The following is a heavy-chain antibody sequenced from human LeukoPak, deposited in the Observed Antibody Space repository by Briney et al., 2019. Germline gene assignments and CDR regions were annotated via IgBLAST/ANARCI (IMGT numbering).Heavy chain of an antibody. CDR1: GGTFSSYA. Sequence: SVKVSCKASGGTFSSYAISWVRQAPGQGLEWMGGIIPIFGTANYAQKFQGRVTITADESTSAAYMELSSLRSEDTAVYYCAREKTTVVTPDAFDIWGQGTMVTVSS. V-gene: IGHV1-69*13. J-gene: IGHJ3*02. D-gene: IGHD4-23*01. CDR3: AREKTTVVTPDAFDI. CDR2: IIPIFGTA.